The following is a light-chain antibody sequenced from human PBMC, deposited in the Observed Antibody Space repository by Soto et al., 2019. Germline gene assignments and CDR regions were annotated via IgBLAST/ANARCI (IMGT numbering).Light chain of an antibody. CDR2: GNS. J-gene: IGLJ1*01. CDR3: QSSDSSLNV. Sequence: QSVLTQPPSVSGAPGQRVTISCTGSSSNIGAGYDVHWYQQLPGTAPKLLISGNSNRPSGVPDRFSGSKSGTSASLAITGLQAEDEADYYCQSSDSSLNVFGTGTKLTVL. V-gene: IGLV1-40*01. CDR1: SSNIGAGYD.